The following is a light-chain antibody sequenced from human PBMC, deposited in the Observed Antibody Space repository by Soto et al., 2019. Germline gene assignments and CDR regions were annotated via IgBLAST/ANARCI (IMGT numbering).Light chain of an antibody. V-gene: IGKV3-20*01. Sequence: EIVLTQSPGTPSLSPGERATLSCRASQSVGSSHLAWYQQKPGQAPSLLMYGASSRATGIPDRFSGSGSGTDFTLTISRLEPEDFAVYYCQQYGSAPWTFGQGTKVDIK. J-gene: IGKJ1*01. CDR2: GAS. CDR3: QQYGSAPWT. CDR1: QSVGSSH.